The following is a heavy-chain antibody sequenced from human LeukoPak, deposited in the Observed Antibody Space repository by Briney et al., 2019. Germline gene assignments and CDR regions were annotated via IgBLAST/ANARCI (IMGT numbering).Heavy chain of an antibody. Sequence: GGSLRLSCAASGFTVSSNYMSWVRQAPGKGLEWVSVIYSGGSTYYADSVKGRFTISRDNAKNSLYLQMNSLRAEDTAVYYCARDLRYYDSSGLDYWGQGTLVTVSS. D-gene: IGHD3-22*01. V-gene: IGHV3-53*01. CDR1: GFTVSSNY. J-gene: IGHJ4*02. CDR2: IYSGGST. CDR3: ARDLRYYDSSGLDY.